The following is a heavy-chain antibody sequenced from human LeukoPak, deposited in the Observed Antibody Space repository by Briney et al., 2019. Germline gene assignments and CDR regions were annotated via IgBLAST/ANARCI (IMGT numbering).Heavy chain of an antibody. CDR2: ISSSSGTI. V-gene: IGHV3-48*04. CDR1: GFTFSSYS. Sequence: GGSLRLSCAASGFTFSSYSMNWVRQAPGKGLEWVSYISSSSGTIYYADSVKGRFTISRDNAKNSLYLQMNSLRAEDTAVYYCSYMDVWGKGTTVTVSS. J-gene: IGHJ6*03. CDR3: SYMDV.